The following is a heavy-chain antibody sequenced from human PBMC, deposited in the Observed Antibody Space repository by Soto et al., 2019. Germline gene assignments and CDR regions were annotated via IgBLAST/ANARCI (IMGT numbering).Heavy chain of an antibody. CDR3: ARDMSGGTYNYYYGMDV. Sequence: EVQLLESGGGLGQPGGSLRLSCAASGFSFSSYAMTWVRQAPGRGLEWVSAIRGIGRPTYYADSVKGRFTISRDNSKNTLYLQMNSLRADDTAVYYCARDMSGGTYNYYYGMDVWGQGTTVNVSS. CDR2: IRGIGRPT. V-gene: IGHV3-23*01. D-gene: IGHD1-26*01. J-gene: IGHJ6*02. CDR1: GFSFSSYA.